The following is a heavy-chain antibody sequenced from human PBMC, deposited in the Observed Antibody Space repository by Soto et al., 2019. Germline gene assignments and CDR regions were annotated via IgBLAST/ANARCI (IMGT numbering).Heavy chain of an antibody. D-gene: IGHD5-12*01. CDR3: GRGGGSGYVPD. CDR2: IYYSGST. V-gene: IGHV4-59*08. J-gene: IGHJ4*02. CDR1: GGSLSSYY. Sequence: SSETLSLTGRVSGGSLSSYYWSWIRQPPGKGLEWIGYIYYSGSTNYNPSLKSRVTISVDTSKNQFSLKLSSVTAADTAVYYCGRGGGSGYVPDWGQGTVVTVSS.